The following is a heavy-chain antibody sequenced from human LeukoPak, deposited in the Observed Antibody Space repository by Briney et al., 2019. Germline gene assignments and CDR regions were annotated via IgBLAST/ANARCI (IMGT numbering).Heavy chain of an antibody. D-gene: IGHD2-8*02. Sequence: PGGSLRLSCAASGFTFSSFSMNWVRQAPGKGLEWVSYISSSSSTIYYADSVKGRFTISRDNAKNTLSLQMNSLRAEDTAIHYCATYRQVLLPFESWGQGTLVTVSS. CDR3: ATYRQVLLPFES. V-gene: IGHV3-48*01. CDR2: ISSSSSTI. CDR1: GFTFSSFS. J-gene: IGHJ4*02.